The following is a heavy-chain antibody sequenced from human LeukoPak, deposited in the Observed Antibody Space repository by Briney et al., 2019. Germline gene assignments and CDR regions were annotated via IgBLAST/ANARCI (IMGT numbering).Heavy chain of an antibody. J-gene: IGHJ4*02. CDR3: ARLRREGVAGNQFDY. Sequence: NAGESLKISCRGSGYSFTSYWIGWVRQMPGKGLEWMGIIYPGDSDTRYSPSFQGQVTISADKSISTAYLQWSSLKASDTAMYYCARLRREGVAGNQFDYWGQGTLVTVSS. D-gene: IGHD6-19*01. V-gene: IGHV5-51*01. CDR2: IYPGDSDT. CDR1: GYSFTSYW.